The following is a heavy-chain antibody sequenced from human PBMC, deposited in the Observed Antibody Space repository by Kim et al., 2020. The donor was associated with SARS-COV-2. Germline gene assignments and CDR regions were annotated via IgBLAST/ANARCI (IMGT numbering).Heavy chain of an antibody. D-gene: IGHD1-1*01. J-gene: IGHJ5*02. CDR1: GYSFSAYA. V-gene: IGHV1-3*01. CDR2: IKGGNGNT. Sequence: ASVKVSCKASGYSFSAYALHWVRQAPGQGLEWMGWIKGGNGNTKYSPKFQGRVTLTWDTSTNTAYMELSSLRSEDTAVYYCAKRESPWGQGTLVTVS. CDR3: AKRESP.